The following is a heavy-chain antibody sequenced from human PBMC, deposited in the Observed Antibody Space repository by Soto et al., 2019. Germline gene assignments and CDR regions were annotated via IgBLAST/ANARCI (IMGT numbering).Heavy chain of an antibody. V-gene: IGHV3-23*01. CDR1: GFTLSSYA. CDR2: ISANGGST. CDR3: ARDGLVGATLAAFDI. Sequence: EVQVLESGGGLVQPGGSLRLSCASSGFTLSSYAMSWVRQAPGKGLEWVSAISANGGSTYYADSVKGRFTISRDDSKNTLYLQMNSLRAEDTAVYYCARDGLVGATLAAFDIWGQGTMVTVSS. D-gene: IGHD1-26*01. J-gene: IGHJ3*02.